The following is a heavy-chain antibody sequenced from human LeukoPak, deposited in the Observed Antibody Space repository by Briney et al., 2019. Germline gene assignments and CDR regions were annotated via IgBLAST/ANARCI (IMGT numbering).Heavy chain of an antibody. Sequence: GGSLRLSCAASGFTFSSYEMNWVRQAPGKGLEWVSYISTSGSTKYYADSVKGRFTISRDNAKNSLYLQMNSLRAEGTAVYYCAKGYYDILTGYWKEAYWGQGTLVTVSS. CDR2: ISTSGSTK. V-gene: IGHV3-48*03. CDR1: GFTFSSYE. J-gene: IGHJ4*02. D-gene: IGHD3-9*01. CDR3: AKGYYDILTGYWKEAY.